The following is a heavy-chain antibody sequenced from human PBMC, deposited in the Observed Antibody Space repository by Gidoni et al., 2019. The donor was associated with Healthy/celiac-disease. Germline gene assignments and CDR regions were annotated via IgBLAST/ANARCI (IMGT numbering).Heavy chain of an antibody. Sequence: QVQLVQSGAEVKKPGASVTVSCMASGYTFTGYYMHWERQATGQGLEWMGWINPNSGGTNYAQKFQGRVTMTRDTSISTAYMELSRLRSDDTAVYYCAALRESEWSLDYWGQGTLVTVSS. CDR2: INPNSGGT. CDR3: AALRESEWSLDY. J-gene: IGHJ4*02. V-gene: IGHV1-2*02. D-gene: IGHD3-3*01. CDR1: GYTFTGYY.